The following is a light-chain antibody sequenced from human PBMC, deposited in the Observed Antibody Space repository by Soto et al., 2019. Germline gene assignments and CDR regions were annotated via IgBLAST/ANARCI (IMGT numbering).Light chain of an antibody. CDR2: DAF. V-gene: IGKV3-11*01. J-gene: IGKJ2*01. CDR3: QQRGDWPRT. Sequence: EIVLTQSPATLSLSPGERATLTCRASQSVGSNFAWYLQKPGQAPRLLIYDAFNRATGIPDRFSGSGSGTAFTLIISSLEPEDFAVYYCQQRGDWPRTFGQGTKVEI. CDR1: QSVGSN.